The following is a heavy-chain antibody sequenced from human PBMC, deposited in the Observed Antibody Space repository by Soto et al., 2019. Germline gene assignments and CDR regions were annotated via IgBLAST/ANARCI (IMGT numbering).Heavy chain of an antibody. CDR1: GGTFSNYA. Sequence: QVHLAQSGAEVKKPGSSVNVSCKASGGTFSNYAITWVRQAPGQGLEWVGRIIPIFGTTNVAQKFQGRVTITADESTTTAYMELSGLRSDDTAVYYCAKDGGADGYFGNWLDPWGQGTLVTVSS. CDR2: IIPIFGTT. D-gene: IGHD5-12*01. V-gene: IGHV1-69*15. J-gene: IGHJ5*02. CDR3: AKDGGADGYFGNWLDP.